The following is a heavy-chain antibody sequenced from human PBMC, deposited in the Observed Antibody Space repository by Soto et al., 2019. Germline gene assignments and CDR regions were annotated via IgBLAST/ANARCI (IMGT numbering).Heavy chain of an antibody. CDR1: GLIFSNYG. V-gene: IGHV3-23*01. D-gene: IGHD3-10*01. CDR3: XKGGXYXSGSYFSTWYXX. Sequence: EVQLLESGGGLVQPGGSLRLSCAASGLIFSNYGMSWVRQAPGKGLEWVSGISRSGDSTYYADSVKGRFTXSRDXSKXXXXXXXXXXXXXXTAIYYXXKGGXYXSGSYFSTWYXXWGQXTL. CDR2: ISRSGDST. J-gene: IGHJ4*02.